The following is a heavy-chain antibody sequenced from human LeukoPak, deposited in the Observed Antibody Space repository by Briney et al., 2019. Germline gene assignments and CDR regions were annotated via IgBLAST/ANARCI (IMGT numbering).Heavy chain of an antibody. CDR3: ATFGASSGWSGFDH. CDR1: GGSFSNYY. Sequence: PSETLSLTCTVSGGSFSNYYWNWIRQPPGKGLEWIGYIYYSGSTNYNPSLKSRVTISVDTSKNQFSLKLNSITAADTAVYYCATFGASSGWSGFDHWGQGTLVTVSS. CDR2: IYYSGST. J-gene: IGHJ4*02. D-gene: IGHD6-19*01. V-gene: IGHV4-59*03.